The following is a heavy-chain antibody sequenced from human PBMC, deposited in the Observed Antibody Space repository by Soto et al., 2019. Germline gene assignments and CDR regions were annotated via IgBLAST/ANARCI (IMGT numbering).Heavy chain of an antibody. V-gene: IGHV3-11*01. CDR3: ARMGPRAARPSY. Sequence: QVQLAESGGGLVEPGGYLRISCAASGFTFSDYDMSWIRQSPGKGLEWVSFVSSSGTTMYFADSVKGRFTISRDNAKNALYLQMNSLRVEDPAVYYCARMGPRAARPSYWGQGTLVTVSS. CDR1: GFTFSDYD. J-gene: IGHJ4*02. CDR2: VSSSGTTM. D-gene: IGHD6-6*01.